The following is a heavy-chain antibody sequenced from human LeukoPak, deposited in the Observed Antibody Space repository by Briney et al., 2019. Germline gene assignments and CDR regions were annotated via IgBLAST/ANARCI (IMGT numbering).Heavy chain of an antibody. CDR1: GGSFSGYY. D-gene: IGHD6-6*01. J-gene: IGHJ5*02. Sequence: PSETLSLTCAVYGGSFSGYYWSWIRQPPGEGLEWIGYIYYSGSTNYYPSLKSRVTISVDTSKNHFSLKLSSMTAADTAIYYCARGLAARNWFDPWGQGTLVTVSS. CDR2: IYYSGST. V-gene: IGHV4-59*01. CDR3: ARGLAARNWFDP.